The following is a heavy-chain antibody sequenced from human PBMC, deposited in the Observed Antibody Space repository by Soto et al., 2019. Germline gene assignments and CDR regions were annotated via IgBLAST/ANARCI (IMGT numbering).Heavy chain of an antibody. J-gene: IGHJ4*02. D-gene: IGHD3-22*01. CDR3: ARVAWYYDSSGYYSLGLDY. Sequence: SLSLTCAVYGGSFSGYYWSWIRQHPGKGLEWIGYIYYSGSTYYNPSLKSRVTISVDTSKNQFSLKLSSVTAADTAVYYCARVAWYYDSSGYYSLGLDYWGQGTLVTVSS. V-gene: IGHV4-31*11. CDR1: GGSFSGYY. CDR2: IYYSGST.